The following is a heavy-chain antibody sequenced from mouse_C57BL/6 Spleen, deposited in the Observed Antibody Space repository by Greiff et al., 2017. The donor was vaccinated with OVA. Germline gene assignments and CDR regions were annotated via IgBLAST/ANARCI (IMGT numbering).Heavy chain of an antibody. CDR3: ARGRTGTYYAMDY. J-gene: IGHJ4*01. V-gene: IGHV1-81*01. D-gene: IGHD4-1*01. CDR1: GYTFTSYG. Sequence: VNVVESGAELARPGASVKLSCQASGYTFTSYGIRWVKPRTGQGLEWIGEIYPRSGNTYYNEQFQGKATLTADKSSSTAYMELRSLTSEDAAVYFCARGRTGTYYAMDYWGQGTSVTVSS. CDR2: IYPRSGNT.